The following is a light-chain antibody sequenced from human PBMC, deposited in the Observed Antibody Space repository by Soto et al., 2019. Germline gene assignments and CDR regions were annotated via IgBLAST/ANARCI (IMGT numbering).Light chain of an antibody. Sequence: QSALTQPASVSGSPGKSITISCTGTSSDVGGYNYVSWYQQHPGKAPKLMIYDVNNRPSGVSTRFSGSKSGNTASLTISGLQAEDEADYYCSSHTSSSTPVFGGGTKLTVL. CDR1: SSDVGGYNY. CDR3: SSHTSSSTPV. V-gene: IGLV2-14*03. J-gene: IGLJ3*02. CDR2: DVN.